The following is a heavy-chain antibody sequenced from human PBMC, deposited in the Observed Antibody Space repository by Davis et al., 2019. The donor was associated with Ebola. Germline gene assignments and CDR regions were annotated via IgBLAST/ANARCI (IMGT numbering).Heavy chain of an antibody. Sequence: PGGSLRLSCAASGFTISSKYMNWVRQAPGKGLEWITYITKGSDAIHYADSVKGRFTVSRDNAKNSVFLQMSSLRDEDSAVYYCARDRFFAFDFWSQGVHVSVSS. CDR2: ITKGSDAI. J-gene: IGHJ4*02. CDR3: ARDRFFAFDF. D-gene: IGHD3/OR15-3a*01. CDR1: GFTISSKY. V-gene: IGHV3-48*02.